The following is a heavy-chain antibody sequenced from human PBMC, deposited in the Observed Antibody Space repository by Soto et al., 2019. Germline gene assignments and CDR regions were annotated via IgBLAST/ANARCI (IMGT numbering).Heavy chain of an antibody. CDR2: IGTAGDT. Sequence: EVQLVESGGGLVQPGGSLRLSCAASGFTFSSYDMHWVRQATGKGLEWVSVIGTAGDTYYPGSVKGRFTISRENAKNSLYLQMNSLRGGDTAVYYCARASPLVTTVTNDAFNIWGQGTMVTVSS. V-gene: IGHV3-13*01. D-gene: IGHD4-17*01. CDR3: ARASPLVTTVTNDAFNI. CDR1: GFTFSSYD. J-gene: IGHJ3*02.